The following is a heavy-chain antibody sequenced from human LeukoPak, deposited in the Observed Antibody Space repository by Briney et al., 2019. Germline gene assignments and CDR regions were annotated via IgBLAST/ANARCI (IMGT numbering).Heavy chain of an antibody. CDR2: INHSGST. CDR3: ARVGFWSGYYTRWFDP. D-gene: IGHD3-3*01. Sequence: SETLSLTCAVYGGSFRGYYWSWIRQPPGKGLGWIGEINHSGSTNYNPSLKSRVTISVDTSKNQFSLKLSSVTAADTAVYYCARVGFWSGYYTRWFDPWGQGTLVTVSS. J-gene: IGHJ5*02. CDR1: GGSFRGYY. V-gene: IGHV4-34*01.